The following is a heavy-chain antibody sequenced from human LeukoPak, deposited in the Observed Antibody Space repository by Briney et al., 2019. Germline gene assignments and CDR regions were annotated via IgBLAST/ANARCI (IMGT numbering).Heavy chain of an antibody. CDR1: GFTFSSYS. V-gene: IGHV3-21*01. CDR2: ISSSSSYI. Sequence: PGGSLRLSCAASGFTFSSYSVNWVRQAPGKGLEWVSSISSSSSYIYYAGSVKGRFTISRDNAKNSLYLQMNSLRAEDTAVYYCARDFGFGYDYGDYVTIGSYWGQGTLVTVSS. J-gene: IGHJ4*02. CDR3: ARDFGFGYDYGDYVTIGSY. D-gene: IGHD4-17*01.